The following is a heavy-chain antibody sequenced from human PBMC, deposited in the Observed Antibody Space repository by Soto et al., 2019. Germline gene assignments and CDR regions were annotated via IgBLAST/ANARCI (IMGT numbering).Heavy chain of an antibody. CDR1: GYSFTSYW. D-gene: IGHD6-13*01. V-gene: IGHV5-10-1*01. CDR2: IDPSDSYT. CDR3: ARQGAAAGTNYYYGMDV. Sequence: PGESLKISCKGSGYSFTSYWISWVRQMPGKGLEWMGRIDPSDSYTNYSPSFQGHVTISADKSISTAYLQWSSLKASDTAMYYCARQGAAAGTNYYYGMDVWGQGTTVTVS. J-gene: IGHJ6*02.